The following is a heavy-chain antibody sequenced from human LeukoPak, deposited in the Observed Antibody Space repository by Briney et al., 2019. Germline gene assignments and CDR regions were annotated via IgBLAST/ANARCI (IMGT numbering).Heavy chain of an antibody. V-gene: IGHV3-23*01. CDR3: AKVKNSGSYDY. D-gene: IGHD1-26*01. CDR2: ISGSGGST. Sequence: GGSLRLTCAASGFTFSSYAMSWLRQAPGKGLEWVSAISGSGGSTYYADSVKGRFTISRDNSKNTLYLQMNSLRAEDTAVYYCAKVKNSGSYDYWGQGTLVTVSS. CDR1: GFTFSSYA. J-gene: IGHJ4*02.